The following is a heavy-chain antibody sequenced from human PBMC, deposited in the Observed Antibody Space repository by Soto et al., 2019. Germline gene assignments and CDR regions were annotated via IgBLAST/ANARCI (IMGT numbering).Heavy chain of an antibody. CDR1: GLTFSSIS. CDR3: AREGSNLNWFDP. J-gene: IGHJ5*02. D-gene: IGHD4-4*01. Sequence: EVQLVESGGGLVQPGGSLSLSCAASGLTFSSISLTWVRQAPGRGLEWVSYISSSSSTIYYADSVKGRFTISRDNAKNSLYLQMNSLRDEDTAVYYCAREGSNLNWFDPWGQGTLVTVSS. V-gene: IGHV3-48*02. CDR2: ISSSSSTI.